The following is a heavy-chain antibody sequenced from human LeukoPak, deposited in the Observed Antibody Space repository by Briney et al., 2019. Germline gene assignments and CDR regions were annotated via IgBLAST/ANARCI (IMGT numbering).Heavy chain of an antibody. Sequence: ASVKVSCKASGYTFTGYYMHWVRQAPGQGLEWMGRINPNSGGTNYAQKFQGRVTMTTDTSTSTAYMELRSLRSDDTAVYYCARPLSGSYYYYWGQGTLVTVSS. J-gene: IGHJ4*02. CDR2: INPNSGGT. CDR1: GYTFTGYY. D-gene: IGHD1-26*01. CDR3: ARPLSGSYYYY. V-gene: IGHV1-2*06.